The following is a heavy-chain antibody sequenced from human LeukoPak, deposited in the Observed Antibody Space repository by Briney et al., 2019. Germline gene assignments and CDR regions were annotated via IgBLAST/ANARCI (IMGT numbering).Heavy chain of an antibody. J-gene: IGHJ5*02. CDR1: GFTFSTYW. CDR2: INSDGSST. CDR3: TRGFDWFDP. V-gene: IGHV3-74*01. Sequence: PGGSLRLSCAASGFTFSTYWMHWVRQAPGKGLVWVSRINSDGSSTAYADSVKGQSTISRDNAKNTLYLQMNSLRVEDTAMYYCTRGFDWFDPWGQGTLVTVSS. D-gene: IGHD3-3*01.